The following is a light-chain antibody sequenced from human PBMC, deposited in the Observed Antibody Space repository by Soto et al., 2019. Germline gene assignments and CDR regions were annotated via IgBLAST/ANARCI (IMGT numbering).Light chain of an antibody. J-gene: IGKJ4*01. V-gene: IGKV1-5*03. CDR3: QQSYTSPVT. CDR1: QTIRGY. Sequence: DIQVTQSPSTLSASVGDRVTITCRASQTIRGYLAWYQQKPGKAPKLLIYKASTVENGVPSRFSGSGSGSEFTLTISSLQPDDFGTYYCQQSYTSPVTFGGGTKVDIK. CDR2: KAS.